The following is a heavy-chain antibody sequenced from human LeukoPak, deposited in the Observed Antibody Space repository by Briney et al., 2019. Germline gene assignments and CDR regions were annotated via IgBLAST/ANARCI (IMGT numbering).Heavy chain of an antibody. J-gene: IGHJ5*02. CDR2: ISGSGGST. V-gene: IGHV3-23*01. D-gene: IGHD5-18*01. Sequence: PGGSLRLSCAASGFTFSSYAMSWVRQAPGKGLEWVSAISGSGGSTYYADSVKGRFTISRDNSKNTLYLQMNSLRAEDTAVYYCAKVERGYRYGIGYNWFDPWGQGTLVTVSS. CDR1: GFTFSSYA. CDR3: AKVERGYRYGIGYNWFDP.